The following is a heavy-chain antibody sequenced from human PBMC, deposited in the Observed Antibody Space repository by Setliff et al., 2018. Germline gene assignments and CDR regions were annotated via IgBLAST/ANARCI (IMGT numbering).Heavy chain of an antibody. V-gene: IGHV3-23*01. J-gene: IGHJ4*02. Sequence: GGSLRLSCATSGFTFRDYSLVWVRQAPGKGLEWVSGIVQSSDVVYADSVKGRFIMSRDNSRNTISLQINDLRVEDTATYYCAKDRVPDGIWEFDSWGQGRLVTVSS. D-gene: IGHD1-20*01. CDR1: GFTFRDYS. CDR3: AKDRVPDGIWEFDS. CDR2: IVQSSDV.